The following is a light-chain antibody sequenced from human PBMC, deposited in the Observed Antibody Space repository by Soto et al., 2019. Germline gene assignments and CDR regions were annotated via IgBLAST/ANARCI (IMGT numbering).Light chain of an antibody. J-gene: IGKJ5*01. Sequence: DIQMTQSPSTLFASVGDRVHITCRARQSISSWLAWYPQKPAIVPKLLIYKACSLESGDPSRFSGSESGTEFTLTLRRLEPEDFAVYYCQQYGSSHPINFGPGTRLEIK. V-gene: IGKV1-5*03. CDR1: QSISSW. CDR3: QQYGSSHPIN. CDR2: KAC.